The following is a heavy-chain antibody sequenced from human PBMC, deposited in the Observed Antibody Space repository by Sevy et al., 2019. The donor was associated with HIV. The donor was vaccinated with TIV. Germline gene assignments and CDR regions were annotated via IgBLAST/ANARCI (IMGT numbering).Heavy chain of an antibody. J-gene: IGHJ4*02. V-gene: IGHV3-33*01. Sequence: GGSLRLSCAASGFTFSSYGMHWVRQAPGKGLEWVAVIWYDGSNKYYADSVKGRFTISRDNSKNTLYLQMNSLRAEDTAVYYCARGRYYYGSSGYYFDYWGQGTLVTVSS. CDR1: GFTFSSYG. CDR2: IWYDGSNK. CDR3: ARGRYYYGSSGYYFDY. D-gene: IGHD3-22*01.